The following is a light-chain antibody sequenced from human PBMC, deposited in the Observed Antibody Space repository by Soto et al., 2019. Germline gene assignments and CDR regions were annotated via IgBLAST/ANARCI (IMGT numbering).Light chain of an antibody. CDR2: RNG. CDR1: SVNIGTNY. V-gene: IGLV1-47*01. Sequence: QSVLTQPPSASATPGQGVTISCSGSSVNIGTNYVYWYQQLPGTAPKLLIYRNGQRPSGVPDRFSGSKSGTSASLAISRLQPEDEADFYCRAWDDTLNGWVFGGGTQLTVL. J-gene: IGLJ3*02. CDR3: RAWDDTLNGWV.